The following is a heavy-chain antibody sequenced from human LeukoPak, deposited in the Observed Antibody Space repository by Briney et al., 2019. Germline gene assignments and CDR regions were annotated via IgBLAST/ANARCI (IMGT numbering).Heavy chain of an antibody. CDR1: GFTFSSYE. V-gene: IGHV3-48*03. CDR2: ISSSGSTI. J-gene: IGHJ6*03. D-gene: IGHD1-26*01. CDR3: ARDGSYYRIYYYMDV. Sequence: GGSLRLSCAASGFTFSSYEMNWVRQAPGKGLEWVSYISSSGSTIYYADSVKGRFTISRDNAKNSLYLQMNSLRAEDTAVYYCARDGSYYRIYYYMDVWAKGPRSPSP.